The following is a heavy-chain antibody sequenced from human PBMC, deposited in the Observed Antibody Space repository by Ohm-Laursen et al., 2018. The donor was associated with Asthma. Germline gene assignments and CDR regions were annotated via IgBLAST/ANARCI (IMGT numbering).Heavy chain of an antibody. D-gene: IGHD4-17*01. CDR1: GSTFSSYG. Sequence: SLRLSCTASGSTFSSYGMHWVRQAPGKGLEWVAVISYDGSNKYYADSVKGRFTISRDNSKNTLYLQMNSLRAEDTAVYYCAKAYGEAFDIWGQGTVVTVSS. J-gene: IGHJ3*02. CDR3: AKAYGEAFDI. V-gene: IGHV3-30*18. CDR2: ISYDGSNK.